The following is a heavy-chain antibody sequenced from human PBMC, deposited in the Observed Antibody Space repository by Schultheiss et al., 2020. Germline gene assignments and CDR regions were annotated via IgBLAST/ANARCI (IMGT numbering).Heavy chain of an antibody. J-gene: IGHJ4*02. D-gene: IGHD5-18*01. V-gene: IGHV3-30-3*01. Sequence: GGSLTLSCAASGFTFSSYAMHWVRQAPGKGLEWVAVISYDGSNKYYADSVKGRFTISRDNSKNTLYLQMNSLRAEDTAVYYCARDQKAMVKSSGSLDYWGQGTLVTVSS. CDR2: ISYDGSNK. CDR3: ARDQKAMVKSSGSLDY. CDR1: GFTFSSYA.